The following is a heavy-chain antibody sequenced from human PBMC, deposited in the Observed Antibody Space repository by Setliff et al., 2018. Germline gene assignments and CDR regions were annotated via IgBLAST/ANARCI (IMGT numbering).Heavy chain of an antibody. J-gene: IGHJ4*02. D-gene: IGHD3-22*01. Sequence: ASVKVSCKASGYTFTSYGISWVRQAPGQGLEWMGWISVYNDHTNYAQRFQGRVTMTTDTSTRTAYMELRSLRSEDTAVYYCARDGNDSSGYIFDYWGQGTLVTVSS. CDR2: ISVYNDHT. CDR3: ARDGNDSSGYIFDY. CDR1: GYTFTSYG. V-gene: IGHV1-18*01.